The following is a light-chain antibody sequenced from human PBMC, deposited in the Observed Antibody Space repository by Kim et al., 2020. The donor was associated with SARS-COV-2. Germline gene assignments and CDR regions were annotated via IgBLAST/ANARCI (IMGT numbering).Light chain of an antibody. CDR3: QTWGTGIRV. CDR1: SGNSSYD. Sequence: ASIKLTCTLSSGNSSYDIAWQQQQPEKGPRYLMKINSDSSHSKGDGIPDRFSGSSSEAERYLTISSLQSEDETDYYCQTWGTGIRVFGGGTKLTVL. CDR2: INSDSSH. V-gene: IGLV4-69*01. J-gene: IGLJ3*02.